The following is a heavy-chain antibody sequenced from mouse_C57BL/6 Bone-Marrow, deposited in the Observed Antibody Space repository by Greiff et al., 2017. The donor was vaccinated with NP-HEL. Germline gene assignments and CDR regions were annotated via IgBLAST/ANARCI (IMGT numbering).Heavy chain of an antibody. V-gene: IGHV5-6*01. CDR1: GFTFSSYG. D-gene: IGHD1-1*01. Sequence: EVKLVESGGDLVKPGGSLKLSCAASGFTFSSYGMSWVRQTPDKRLEWVATISSGGSYTYYPDSVKGRFTISRDNAKNTLYLQMSSLKSEDTAMYYCARHGDYGSSAGAMDYWGQGTSVTVSS. J-gene: IGHJ4*01. CDR3: ARHGDYGSSAGAMDY. CDR2: ISSGGSYT.